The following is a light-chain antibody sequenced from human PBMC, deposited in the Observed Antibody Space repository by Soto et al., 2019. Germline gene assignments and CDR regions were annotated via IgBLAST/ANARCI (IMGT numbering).Light chain of an antibody. CDR2: AAS. V-gene: IGKV1-27*01. Sequence: DVHISRCPSSLYAIVGDRVAITCRASQDIDNFLAWYQQKPGKVPKLLIYAASTFQSGVPSRFSGSGSGTDFTLTISSLQPEDVATYYCQTCKVAPFTCGGGTRWTSN. J-gene: IGKJ4*01. CDR1: QDIDNF. CDR3: QTCKVAPFT.